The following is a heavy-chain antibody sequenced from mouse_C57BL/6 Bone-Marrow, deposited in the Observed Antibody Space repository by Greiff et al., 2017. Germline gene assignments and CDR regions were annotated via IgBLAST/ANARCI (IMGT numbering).Heavy chain of an antibody. D-gene: IGHD2-2*01. Sequence: EVQLQQSGPVLVKPGASVKMSCKASGYTFTDYYMNWVKQSHGKSLEWIGVINPYNGGTSYNQKFKGKATLTVDKSSSTAYMELNSLTSEDSAVYYCARPGWLQRVYAMDYWGQGTSVTVSS. CDR1: GYTFTDYY. V-gene: IGHV1-19*01. CDR2: INPYNGGT. CDR3: ARPGWLQRVYAMDY. J-gene: IGHJ4*01.